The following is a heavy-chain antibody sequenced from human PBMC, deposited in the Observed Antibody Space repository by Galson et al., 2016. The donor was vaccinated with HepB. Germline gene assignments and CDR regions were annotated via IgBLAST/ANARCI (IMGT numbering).Heavy chain of an antibody. J-gene: IGHJ2*01. D-gene: IGHD3-22*01. CDR3: ARDYGSSGYYWYFDL. V-gene: IGHV1-69*04. Sequence: SVKVSCKASGGTFNTNVISWVRQAPGQGLEWMGRIIPILGIGKYAQKFQGRVTITADKSTRTAYMELSSLRSEDTAVYYCARDYGSSGYYWYFDLWGRGTLVTVSS. CDR1: GGTFNTNV. CDR2: IIPILGIG.